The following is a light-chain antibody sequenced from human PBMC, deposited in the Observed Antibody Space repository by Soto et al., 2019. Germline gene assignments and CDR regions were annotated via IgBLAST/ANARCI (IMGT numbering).Light chain of an antibody. CDR2: EVS. V-gene: IGLV2-23*02. CDR3: CSYAGSSTQSYV. CDR1: NSDVGSYNL. Sequence: QSLLPQPSSVSGSPGQSITISCPGTNSDVGSYNLVSWYQQHPGKAPKVIIYEVSERPSGVSDRFSGSKSGNTASLMISGLQAEDEADYYCCSYAGSSTQSYVFGSGTKVTVL. J-gene: IGLJ1*01.